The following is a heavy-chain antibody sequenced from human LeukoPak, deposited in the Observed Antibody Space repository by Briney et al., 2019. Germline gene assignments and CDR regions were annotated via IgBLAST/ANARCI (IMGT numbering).Heavy chain of an antibody. CDR3: AKDLRISY. D-gene: IGHD1-14*01. V-gene: IGHV3-23*01. Sequence: GGSPRLSCAASGFTFSTYAMSWVRQAPGKGLEWVSTISGSGGTTYYADSVKGRFTISRDNSKNTLYLQMNSLRAEDTAVYYCAKDLRISYWGQGTLVTVSA. J-gene: IGHJ4*02. CDR2: ISGSGGTT. CDR1: GFTFSTYA.